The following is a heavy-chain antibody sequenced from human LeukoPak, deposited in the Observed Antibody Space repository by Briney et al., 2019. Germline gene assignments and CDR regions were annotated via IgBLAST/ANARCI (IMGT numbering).Heavy chain of an antibody. V-gene: IGHV3-7*01. CDR1: GFAFSSYW. Sequence: GGSLRLSCAASGFAFSSYWMSWVRQAPGKGLEWVASIKQDGSEKYYVDSVKGRFTISRDNAKNSLYLQMNSLRAEDTAVYYCARESSRGYDAFDIWGQGTMVTVSS. CDR2: IKQDGSEK. D-gene: IGHD5-18*01. CDR3: ARESSRGYDAFDI. J-gene: IGHJ3*02.